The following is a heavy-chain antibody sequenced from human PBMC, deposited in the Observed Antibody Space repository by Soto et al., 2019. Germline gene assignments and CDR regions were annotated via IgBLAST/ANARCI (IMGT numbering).Heavy chain of an antibody. J-gene: IGHJ2*01. CDR1: GGTFSSYA. Sequence: QVQLVQSGAEVKKPGSSVKVSCKASGGTFSSYAISWLRQAPGQGLEWMGDIIPIFGTPFYAQKFHGRLTTNADETTATAYMELGSLRSADTAVYYCARERPQDRYFDNWGRGTLVTVSS. CDR2: IIPIFGTP. V-gene: IGHV1-69*01. CDR3: ARERPQDRYFDN.